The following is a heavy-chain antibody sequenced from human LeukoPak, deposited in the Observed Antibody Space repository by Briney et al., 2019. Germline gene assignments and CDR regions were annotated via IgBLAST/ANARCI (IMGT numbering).Heavy chain of an antibody. V-gene: IGHV4-30-4*01. D-gene: IGHD6-19*01. CDR3: ARLGSGWYSREPRTSFDL. CDR1: GGSISSGDYY. Sequence: PSQTLSLTCTVSGGSISSGDYYWSWIRQPPGKGLEWIGYIYYSGSTYYNPSLKSRVTISVDTSKNQFSLKLSSVTAADTAVYYCARLGSGWYSREPRTSFDLWGRGTLVTVSS. CDR2: IYYSGST. J-gene: IGHJ2*01.